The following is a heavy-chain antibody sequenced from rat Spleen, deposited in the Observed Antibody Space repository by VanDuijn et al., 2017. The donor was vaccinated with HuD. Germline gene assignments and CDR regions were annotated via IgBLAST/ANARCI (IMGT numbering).Heavy chain of an antibody. CDR3: ARHGGYWYCDF. J-gene: IGHJ1*01. D-gene: IGHD1-11*01. CDR1: GFTFSDYN. Sequence: EVQLVESGGGLVQPGRSLKLSCAASGFTFSDYNMAWVRQAPKKGLEWVATISYDGSSTYYRDSLKGRFTISRDNAKSTLYLQMDSLRSEDTATYYRARHGGYWYCDFWGAGTMVTVSS. CDR2: ISYDGSST. V-gene: IGHV5-7*01.